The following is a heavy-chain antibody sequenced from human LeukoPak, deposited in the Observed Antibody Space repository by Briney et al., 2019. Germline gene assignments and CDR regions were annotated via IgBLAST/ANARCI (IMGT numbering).Heavy chain of an antibody. CDR1: GGSISSSSYY. CDR3: ARDDIYCSGGSCSAPN. Sequence: SETLSLTCTVSGGSISSSSYYWGWIRQPPGKGGDWIGSIYYSGSTYCNPSLKSRVTISVDTSKNQFSLKLSSVTAADTAVYYCARDDIYCSGGSCSAPNWGQGTLVTVSS. J-gene: IGHJ4*02. CDR2: IYYSGST. D-gene: IGHD2-15*01. V-gene: IGHV4-39*07.